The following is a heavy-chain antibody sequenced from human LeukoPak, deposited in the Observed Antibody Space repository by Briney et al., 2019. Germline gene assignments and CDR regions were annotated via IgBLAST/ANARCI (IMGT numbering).Heavy chain of an antibody. CDR2: IYHSGST. J-gene: IGHJ4*02. V-gene: IGHV4-38-2*02. Sequence: PSETLSLTCTVSGYSISSGYYWGWIRQPPGKGLEWIGSIYHSGSTYYNPSLKSRVTISVDTSKNQFSLKLSSVTAADTAVYYCARVREETTFGGVIVQPRYYFDYWGQGTLVTVSS. CDR1: GYSISSGYY. CDR3: ARVREETTFGGVIVQPRYYFDY. D-gene: IGHD3-16*02.